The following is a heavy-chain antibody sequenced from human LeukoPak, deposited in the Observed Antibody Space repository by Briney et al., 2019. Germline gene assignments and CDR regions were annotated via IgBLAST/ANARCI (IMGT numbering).Heavy chain of an antibody. J-gene: IGHJ4*02. CDR2: LSGRGDST. V-gene: IGHV3-23*01. D-gene: IGHD6-19*01. Sequence: GGSLRLSCVASGFSFNTNAMTWVRQAQGKGLEWVSTLSGRGDSTFYADSVKGRFTISRDKSENTLHLQMNSLRAEDTAIYYCAKDQTVAGTHDSWGRGTLVIVSS. CDR3: AKDQTVAGTHDS. CDR1: GFSFNTNA.